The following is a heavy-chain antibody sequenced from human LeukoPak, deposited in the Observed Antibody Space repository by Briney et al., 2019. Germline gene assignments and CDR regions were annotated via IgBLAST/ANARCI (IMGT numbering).Heavy chain of an antibody. J-gene: IGHJ4*02. CDR1: GYSFISNW. CDR2: IHPGDSDT. D-gene: IGHD5-18*01. CDR3: VSSAVGGYGYDY. V-gene: IGHV5-51*01. Sequence: GESLKISCKGSGYSFISNWIGWVRQMPGKGLEWMGIIHPGDSDTRYSPSFQGRVTISADSSISTAYLQWNSLKASDTAMYYCVSSAVGGYGYDYWGQGILVTVSS.